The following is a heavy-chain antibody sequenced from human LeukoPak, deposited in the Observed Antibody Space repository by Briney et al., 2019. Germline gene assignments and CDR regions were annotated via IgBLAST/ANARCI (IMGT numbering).Heavy chain of an antibody. CDR2: IIPIFGTA. J-gene: IGHJ4*02. Sequence: SVKVSCKASGGTFSSYAISWVRQAPGQGLEWMGGIIPIFGTANYAQKFQGRVTITADKSTSTAYMELSSLRSEDTAVYYCARGDPSHYDYSNYAGVWGQGTLVTVSS. CDR3: ARGDPSHYDYSNYAGV. D-gene: IGHD4-11*01. V-gene: IGHV1-69*06. CDR1: GGTFSSYA.